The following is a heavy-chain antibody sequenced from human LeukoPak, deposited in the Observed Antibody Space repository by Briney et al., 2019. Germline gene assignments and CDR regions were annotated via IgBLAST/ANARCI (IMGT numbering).Heavy chain of an antibody. Sequence: GGSLRLSCAASGFTFSSYSMNWVRQAPGKGLEWVSSISSSSSYIYYADSVKGRFTISRDNAKNSLYLQMNSLRAEDTAVYYCARDGIAADFPNYFDYWGQGTLVTVSS. J-gene: IGHJ4*02. CDR1: GFTFSSYS. CDR3: ARDGIAADFPNYFDY. CDR2: ISSSSSYI. V-gene: IGHV3-21*01. D-gene: IGHD6-13*01.